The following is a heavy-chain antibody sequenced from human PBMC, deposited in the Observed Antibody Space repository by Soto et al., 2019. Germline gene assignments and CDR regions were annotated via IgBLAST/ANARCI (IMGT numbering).Heavy chain of an antibody. J-gene: IGHJ4*02. D-gene: IGHD3-22*01. CDR3: AKGTTMIVVGVVIDY. Sequence: EVQLLESGGGLVQPGGSLRLSCAASGFTFSSYAMSWVRQAPGKGLEWVSAISGSGGSTYYADSVKGRFTISRDNYKNTLNLQRNSLRAEDTAVYYCAKGTTMIVVGVVIDYWGQGTLVTVSS. CDR2: ISGSGGST. V-gene: IGHV3-23*01. CDR1: GFTFSSYA.